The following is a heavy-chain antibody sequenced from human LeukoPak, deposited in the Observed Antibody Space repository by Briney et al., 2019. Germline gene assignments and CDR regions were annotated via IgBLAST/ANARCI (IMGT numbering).Heavy chain of an antibody. J-gene: IGHJ4*02. CDR1: GFTFSSYA. CDR2: ISYDGSKK. V-gene: IGHV3-30-3*01. Sequence: GGSLRLSCEASGFTFSSYAMHWVRQTPGKGLEWVAVISYDGSKKYYADSVKGRFTISRDNAKNTLYLQMNSLRVEDTAVYYCARGRPHGNDYWGQGTLVTVSS. D-gene: IGHD4-23*01. CDR3: ARGRPHGNDY.